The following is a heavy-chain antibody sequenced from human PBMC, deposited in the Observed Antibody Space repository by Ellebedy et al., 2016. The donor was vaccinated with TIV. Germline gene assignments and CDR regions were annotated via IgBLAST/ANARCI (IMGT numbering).Heavy chain of an antibody. CDR3: TKDLFRNGGSWNDY. Sequence: PGGSLRLSCVASGFTFNNYAMHWVRQAPGKGLEWVAFISGDSDGTYYADSVKGRSTISRDDGKNSLYLQMNGLRTEDTALYYCTKDLFRNGGSWNDYWGQGTLVTASS. CDR2: ISGDSDGT. J-gene: IGHJ4*02. D-gene: IGHD2-15*01. CDR1: GFTFNNYA. V-gene: IGHV3-43*02.